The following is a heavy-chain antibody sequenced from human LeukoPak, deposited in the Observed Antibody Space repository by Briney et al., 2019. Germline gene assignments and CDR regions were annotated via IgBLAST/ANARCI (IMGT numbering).Heavy chain of an antibody. CDR3: ARNLPQSAFDI. CDR2: INHSGSS. D-gene: IGHD1-14*01. J-gene: IGHJ3*02. CDR1: GGSFSGYY. Sequence: SETLSLTCAVYGGSFSGYYWSWIRQPPGKGLEWIGEINHSGSSNYNPSLKSRVTISADTSKNQFSLKLSSVTAADTAVYYCARNLPQSAFDIWGQGTMVTVSS. V-gene: IGHV4-34*01.